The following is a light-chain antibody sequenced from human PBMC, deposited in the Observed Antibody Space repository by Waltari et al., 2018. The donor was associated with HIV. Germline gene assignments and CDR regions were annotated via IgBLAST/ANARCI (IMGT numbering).Light chain of an antibody. CDR3: VSYTEKDTFLL. Sequence: QSALTQPPSASGSPGQSIAISCPGSSHDIGPYNFVSWYQHHPGKAPKLIIYDVTRRPPGIPDRFSGTKSGYTASLTVSDLQVEDEADYYCVSYTEKDTFLLFGGGTKLAV. CDR1: SHDIGPYNF. CDR2: DVT. J-gene: IGLJ3*02. V-gene: IGLV2-8*01.